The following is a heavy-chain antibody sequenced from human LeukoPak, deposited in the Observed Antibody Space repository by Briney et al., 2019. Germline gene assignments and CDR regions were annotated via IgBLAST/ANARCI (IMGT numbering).Heavy chain of an antibody. V-gene: IGHV4-61*08. CDR1: GGSISSGGYY. D-gene: IGHD5-18*01. J-gene: IGHJ3*02. CDR2: IYYSGST. Sequence: SETLSLTCTVSGGSISSGGYYWGWIRQHPGKGLECIGYIYYSGSTNYNPSLKSRVTISVDTSKNQFSLKLSSVTAADTAVYYCAGFTAMPNTDAFDIWGQGTMVTVSS. CDR3: AGFTAMPNTDAFDI.